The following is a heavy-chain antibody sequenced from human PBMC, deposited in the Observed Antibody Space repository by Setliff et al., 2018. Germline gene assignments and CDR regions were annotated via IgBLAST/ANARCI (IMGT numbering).Heavy chain of an antibody. CDR3: ARESRYYYDNLGTLDY. Sequence: TSETLSLTCTVSGGSISSGDYYWSWIRQPPGKGLEWIGYIYSSGSTYYNPSLKSRVSISVDTSKNQFSLKLSSETAADTAVYYCARESRYYYDNLGTLDYWGQGTLVTVSS. J-gene: IGHJ4*02. CDR1: GGSISSGDYY. D-gene: IGHD3-22*01. V-gene: IGHV4-30-4*08. CDR2: IYSSGST.